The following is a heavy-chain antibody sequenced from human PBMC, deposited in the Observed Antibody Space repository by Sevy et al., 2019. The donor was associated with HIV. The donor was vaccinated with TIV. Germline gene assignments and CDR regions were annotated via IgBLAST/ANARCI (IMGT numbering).Heavy chain of an antibody. CDR2: LSASGGST. CDR1: GFTLSNYA. V-gene: IGHV3-23*01. CDR3: AKGSRKYYYDSCGYYGD. J-gene: IGHJ4*01. Sequence: GGSLRLSCVASGFTLSNYAMSWVRQAPGKGLEWVSILSASGGSTYYAESVKGRVTISRDNSKNTLDLEMNSLRGEDTAVYYCAKGSRKYYYDSCGYYGDWGQGTLVTVSS. D-gene: IGHD3-22*01.